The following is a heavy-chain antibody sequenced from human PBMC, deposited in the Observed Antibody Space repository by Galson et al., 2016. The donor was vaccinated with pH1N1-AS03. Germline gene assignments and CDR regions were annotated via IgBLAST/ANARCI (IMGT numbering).Heavy chain of an antibody. CDR3: AAPGGGSYSY. D-gene: IGHD2-21*01. CDR1: GYSIRSDYY. V-gene: IGHV4-38-2*01. Sequence: SLTCEVSGYSIRSDYYWGWIRQPPGKGLEWIGSVHHSGATWHNPSLKSRVTISVDTSKNQFSLRVNPVTVADTAVYHCAAPGGGSYSYWGQGKLVTVSS. CDR2: VHHSGAT. J-gene: IGHJ4*02.